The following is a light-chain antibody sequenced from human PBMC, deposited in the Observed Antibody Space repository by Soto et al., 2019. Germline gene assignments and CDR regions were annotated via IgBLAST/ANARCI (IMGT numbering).Light chain of an antibody. V-gene: IGKV3-20*01. CDR3: QRYGSTLFT. Sequence: EIVLTQSPGTLSLSPGERATLSCRASQSVSTKYFTWYQQKPGQPPRVLIYGASIRATGIPERFSGGGCGSDFTLTITRLEPEDFAVYYCQRYGSTLFTFGPGTKVEIK. J-gene: IGKJ3*01. CDR1: QSVSTKY. CDR2: GAS.